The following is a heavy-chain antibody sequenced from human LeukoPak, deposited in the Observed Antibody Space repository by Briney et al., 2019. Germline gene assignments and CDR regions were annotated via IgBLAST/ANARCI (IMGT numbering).Heavy chain of an antibody. CDR1: GFTFSNAW. Sequence: TGGSLRLSCAASGFTFSNAWMSWVRQAPGKGLEWVSAISGSGGSTYYADSVKGRFTISRDNSKNTLYLQMNSLRAEDTAVYYCAKGESSSGWYDLDYWGQGTLVTVSS. D-gene: IGHD6-19*01. J-gene: IGHJ4*02. V-gene: IGHV3-23*01. CDR2: ISGSGGST. CDR3: AKGESSSGWYDLDY.